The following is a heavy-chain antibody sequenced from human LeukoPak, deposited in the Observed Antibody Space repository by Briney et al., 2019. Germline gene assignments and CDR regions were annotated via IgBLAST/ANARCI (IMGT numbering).Heavy chain of an antibody. J-gene: IGHJ4*02. Sequence: PSETLSLTCGVYGGSFSDYYWTWIRQSPEMGLEWIGEIIHTGATNYKASLSGRVTISVDASKKQFSLELRSVTAADTAVYYCARGILVRVYAAFDLWGLGTLVTVSS. CDR1: GGSFSDYY. D-gene: IGHD2-8*01. V-gene: IGHV4-34*01. CDR2: IIHTGAT. CDR3: ARGILVRVYAAFDL.